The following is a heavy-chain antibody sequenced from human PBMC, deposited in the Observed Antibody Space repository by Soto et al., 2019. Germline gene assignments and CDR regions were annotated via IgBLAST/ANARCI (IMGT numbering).Heavy chain of an antibody. CDR2: ISASGGNT. J-gene: IGHJ3*01. CDR3: AKDFYSTSYSTSSFSAFDF. D-gene: IGHD6-6*01. Sequence: EVQLLESGGGLVQPGGSLRLSCAASGFSFSTNAMSWVRQAPGKGLEWVSGISASGGNTYYADTVKGRFTISRDNSKNTLYLKMTSLRAGDTAVYYCAKDFYSTSYSTSSFSAFDFWGQGTVVTVSS. V-gene: IGHV3-23*01. CDR1: GFSFSTNA.